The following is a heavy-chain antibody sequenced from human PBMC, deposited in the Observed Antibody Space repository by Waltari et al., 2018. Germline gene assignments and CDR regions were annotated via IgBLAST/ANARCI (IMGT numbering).Heavy chain of an antibody. CDR3: ARVYYDFWSGYLYFDY. D-gene: IGHD3-3*01. CDR2: INAGNGNT. Sequence: QVQLVQSGAEVKKPWASVKVSCKASGYTFTSYAMHWVRQAPGQRLEWMGWINAGNGNTKYSQKFQGRVTITRDTSASTAYMELSSLRSEDTAVYYCARVYYDFWSGYLYFDYWGQGTLVTVSS. J-gene: IGHJ4*02. CDR1: GYTFTSYA. V-gene: IGHV1-3*01.